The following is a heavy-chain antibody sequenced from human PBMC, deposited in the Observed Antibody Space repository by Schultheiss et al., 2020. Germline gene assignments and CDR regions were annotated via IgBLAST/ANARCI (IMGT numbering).Heavy chain of an antibody. V-gene: IGHV3-33*08. CDR2: VWYDGSNK. CDR1: GFTFSSYG. Sequence: GGSLRLSCAASGFTFSSYGMHWVRQAPGKGLDWVAVVWYDGSNKYYADSVKGRFTISRDNSKNTLYLQMNSLRAEDTAVYYCARSDAWGQGTLVTVSS. J-gene: IGHJ5*02. CDR3: ARSDA.